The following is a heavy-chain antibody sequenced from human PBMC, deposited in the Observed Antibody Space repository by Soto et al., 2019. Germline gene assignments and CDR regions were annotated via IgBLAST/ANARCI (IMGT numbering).Heavy chain of an antibody. J-gene: IGHJ4*02. CDR2: ARNDPRARTT. Sequence: EMQLVESGGGLVQPGGSLRLSCAASGFTFSDYHMEWVRQAPGKGLEWIGRARNDPRARTTQHAASVRGRFITSRDDSENSLYLQMNSLKTEDTAVYYCVAGLHYWGQGTLVTVSS. CDR1: GFTFSDYH. V-gene: IGHV3-72*01. CDR3: VAGLHY.